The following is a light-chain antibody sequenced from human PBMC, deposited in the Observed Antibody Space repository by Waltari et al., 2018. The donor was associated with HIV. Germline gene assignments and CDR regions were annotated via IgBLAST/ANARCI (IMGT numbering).Light chain of an antibody. CDR3: CSYTGSTTWV. CDR2: EDN. J-gene: IGLJ3*02. CDR1: SSDVGCYNV. V-gene: IGLV2-23*01. Sequence: QSALTQPASVSGSPGQSITISCTGTSSDVGCYNVVSWYQQHQGKAPKLLIYEDNKRPSGVSTRVSGSKSGNTASLTISGLQAGGEADYYCCSYTGSTTWVFGGGTKLTVL.